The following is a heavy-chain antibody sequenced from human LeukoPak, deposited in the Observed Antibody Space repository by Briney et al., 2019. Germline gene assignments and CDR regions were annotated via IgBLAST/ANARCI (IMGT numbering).Heavy chain of an antibody. CDR2: IIPIFGTA. CDR1: GGTFSSYA. V-gene: IGHV1-69*05. Sequence: GASVKVSCKASGGTFSSYAISWVRQAPGQGLEWMGGIIPIFGTANYAQKFQGRVTITTDESTSTAYMELSSLRSEDTAVYYCARDRGYYGSGSYYKKTKVVTAIPEGYAFDIWGQGTMVTVSS. J-gene: IGHJ3*02. CDR3: ARDRGYYGSGSYYKKTKVVTAIPEGYAFDI. D-gene: IGHD3-10*01.